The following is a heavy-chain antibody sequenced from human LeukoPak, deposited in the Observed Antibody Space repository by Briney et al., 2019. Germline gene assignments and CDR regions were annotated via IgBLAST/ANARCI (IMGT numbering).Heavy chain of an antibody. CDR3: ARSYDSSGYRYFDY. Sequence: PSETLSLTCTVSGGSISSYYWSWIRQPPGKGLEWIGYIYYSGSTNYNPSLKSRVTISVDTSKNQFSLKLSSVTAADTAVYYCARSYDSSGYRYFDYWGQGTLVTVSS. J-gene: IGHJ4*02. V-gene: IGHV4-59*08. D-gene: IGHD3-22*01. CDR2: IYYSGST. CDR1: GGSISSYY.